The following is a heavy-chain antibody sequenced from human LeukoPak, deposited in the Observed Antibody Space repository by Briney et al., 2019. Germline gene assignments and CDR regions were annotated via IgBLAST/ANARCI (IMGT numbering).Heavy chain of an antibody. D-gene: IGHD3-22*01. Sequence: ASVKVSCKVSGYTLTGLSMHWVRQAPGKGLEWMGGFDPEDGETIYAQKFQGRVTMTEDTSTDTAHMELSSLRSEDTAVYYCATGLVYYYDTKGDYWGQGTLVTVSS. CDR1: GYTLTGLS. CDR2: FDPEDGET. V-gene: IGHV1-24*01. CDR3: ATGLVYYYDTKGDY. J-gene: IGHJ4*02.